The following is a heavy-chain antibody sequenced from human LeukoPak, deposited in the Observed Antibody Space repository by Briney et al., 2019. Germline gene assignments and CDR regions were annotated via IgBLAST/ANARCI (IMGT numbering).Heavy chain of an antibody. V-gene: IGHV1-2*02. CDR1: GYTFTGYF. D-gene: IGHD3-22*01. CDR2: INPDSGGT. J-gene: IGHJ4*02. CDR3: ARGRGSWYDSSGSPYIRFDY. Sequence: AAVKVSCKASGYTFTGYFIHWVRQAPGQGLEWMGWINPDSGGTNYAQKFQGRVTMTRDTSISTAYMELSRLRSDDSAIYYCARGRGSWYDSSGSPYIRFDYWGQGTLVTVSS.